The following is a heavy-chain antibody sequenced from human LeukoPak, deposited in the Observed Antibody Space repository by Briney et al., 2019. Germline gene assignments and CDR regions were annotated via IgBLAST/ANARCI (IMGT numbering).Heavy chain of an antibody. J-gene: IGHJ4*02. D-gene: IGHD5-24*01. Sequence: PFETLPLTCTVSGGSISSYYWSWIRQPPGKGLEWIGYIYYSGSANYNPSLKSRVTISVDTSKNQFSLKLSSVTAADTAVYYCARGSLDGDNEFDYWGQGTRDRVSS. CDR3: ARGSLDGDNEFDY. CDR1: GGSISSYY. V-gene: IGHV4-59*01. CDR2: IYYSGSA.